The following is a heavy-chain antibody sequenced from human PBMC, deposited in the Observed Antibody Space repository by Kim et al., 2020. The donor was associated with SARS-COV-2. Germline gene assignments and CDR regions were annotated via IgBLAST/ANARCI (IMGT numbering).Heavy chain of an antibody. Sequence: NTGTIDYADSVMGRFTFSRDNAKNSLYLQMNSLRSEDTAFYCCAKGNWGDTWGQGTLVTVSS. D-gene: IGHD7-27*01. CDR2: NTGTI. CDR3: AKGNWGDT. J-gene: IGHJ5*02. V-gene: IGHV3-9*01.